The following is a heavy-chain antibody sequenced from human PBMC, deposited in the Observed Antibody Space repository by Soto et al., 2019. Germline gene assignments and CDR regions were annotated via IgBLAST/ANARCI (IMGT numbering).Heavy chain of an antibody. CDR2: ISYDGSNK. D-gene: IGHD2-2*01. J-gene: IGHJ4*02. CDR3: ANAPAIVLVPAAMGGDY. V-gene: IGHV3-30*18. Sequence: QVQLVESGGGVVQPGRSLRVSCAASGFTFSSYGMHWVRQAPGKGLEWVAVISYDGSNKYYADSVKGRFTISRDNSKNTLYLQMNSPRAEDTAVYYCANAPAIVLVPAAMGGDYWGQGTLVTVSS. CDR1: GFTFSSYG.